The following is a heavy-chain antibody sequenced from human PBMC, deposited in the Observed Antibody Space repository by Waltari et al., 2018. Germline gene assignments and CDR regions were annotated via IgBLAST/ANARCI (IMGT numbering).Heavy chain of an antibody. CDR1: GGTFSSYA. V-gene: IGHV1-69*10. CDR3: ARYCSSTSCYEDYYFDY. J-gene: IGHJ4*02. Sequence: QVQLVQSGAEVKKPGSSVKVSCKASGGTFSSYAISWVRQAPGQGLEWMGGIIPILGIANYAQKFQGRVTITADKSTSTAYMELSSLRSEDTAVYYCARYCSSTSCYEDYYFDYWGQGTLVTVSS. CDR2: IIPILGIA. D-gene: IGHD2-2*01.